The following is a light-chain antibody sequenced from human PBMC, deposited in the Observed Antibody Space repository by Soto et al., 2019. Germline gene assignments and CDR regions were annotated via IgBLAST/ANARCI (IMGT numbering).Light chain of an antibody. CDR2: WAF. V-gene: IGKV4-1*01. CDR3: QQYFIAPLT. CDR1: QSVLVTPDNKNN. J-gene: IGKJ4*01. Sequence: EIVMTQSPDSLAVSLGERATINCKSSQSVLVTPDNKNNLAWYQQKPGQPPRLLIYWAFFRESGVPDRFSGSGSGTDFPLTISNLRAEYVAVYYCQQYFIAPLTFGGGTKVEIK.